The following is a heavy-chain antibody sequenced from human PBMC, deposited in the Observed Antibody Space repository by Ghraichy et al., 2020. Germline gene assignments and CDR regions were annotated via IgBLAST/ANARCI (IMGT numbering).Heavy chain of an antibody. V-gene: IGHV3-74*03. D-gene: IGHD2-21*01. Sequence: TLSLTCAASGFTFSSYWMHWVRQAPGKEMVWVSRINNDGSSTADADSVKGRFTISRDNAKNTVYLQMNSLRAEDTAVYYCGRAFHYGMDVWGQGTTVTVSS. CDR2: INNDGSST. CDR3: GRAFHYGMDV. CDR1: GFTFSSYW. J-gene: IGHJ6*02.